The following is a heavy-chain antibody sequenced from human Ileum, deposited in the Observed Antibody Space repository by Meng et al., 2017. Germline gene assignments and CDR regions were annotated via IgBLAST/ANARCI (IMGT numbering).Heavy chain of an antibody. V-gene: IGHV3-7*01. D-gene: IGHD1-26*01. J-gene: IGHJ4*02. CDR1: GFTFNTAW. Sequence: ESLKISCAASGFTFNTAWMSWLRQPPGRGLEWVADINQDGSQTRYVDSVKGRFTISRDNTKNSLFLQMVGLSAEDSAVYYCARDPAWGALDYWGQGTLVTVSS. CDR2: INQDGSQT. CDR3: ARDPAWGALDY.